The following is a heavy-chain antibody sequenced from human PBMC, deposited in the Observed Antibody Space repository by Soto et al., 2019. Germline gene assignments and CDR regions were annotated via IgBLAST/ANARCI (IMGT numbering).Heavy chain of an antibody. CDR3: AKRTVGWYFDL. J-gene: IGHJ2*01. V-gene: IGHV3-23*01. Sequence: GGSLRLSCAASGFIFRNYAMSWVRQAPGKGLEWVSAISGSAGSRYYADSVKGRFTISRDNSKNTLYLQMNSLRAEDTAVYYCAKRTVGWYFDLWGRGTLVTVSS. D-gene: IGHD4-17*01. CDR1: GFIFRNYA. CDR2: ISGSAGSR.